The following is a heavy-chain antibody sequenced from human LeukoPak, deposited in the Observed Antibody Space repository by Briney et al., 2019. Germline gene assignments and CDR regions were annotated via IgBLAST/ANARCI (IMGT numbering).Heavy chain of an antibody. Sequence: ASVKVSCKASGYIFTNYYRHWVRQAAGQGLEWMGIISPSGGSTIHAQKFRGRVTMTRDMSTSTIYMELSSLRSEDTAVYYCARGLGSSSWYYYYYYMDVWGKGTTVTISS. CDR1: GYIFTNYY. CDR3: ARGLGSSSWYYYYYYMDV. D-gene: IGHD6-13*01. CDR2: ISPSGGST. J-gene: IGHJ6*03. V-gene: IGHV1-46*01.